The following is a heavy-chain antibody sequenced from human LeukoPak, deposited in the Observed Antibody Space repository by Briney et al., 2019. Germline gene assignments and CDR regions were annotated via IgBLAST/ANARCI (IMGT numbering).Heavy chain of an antibody. J-gene: IGHJ6*03. CDR1: GGSIRSSSYY. Sequence: SETLSLTCTVSGGSIRSSSYYWGWIRQPPGKGLEWIGCIYYTGSTNYNPSLRGRVTISLDMSKNQFSLKLSSVTAADTAVYYCARTTEGYCSSTRCYGFDYYYYMDVWGKGTTVTISS. D-gene: IGHD2-2*01. CDR2: IYYTGST. V-gene: IGHV4-61*05. CDR3: ARTTEGYCSSTRCYGFDYYYYMDV.